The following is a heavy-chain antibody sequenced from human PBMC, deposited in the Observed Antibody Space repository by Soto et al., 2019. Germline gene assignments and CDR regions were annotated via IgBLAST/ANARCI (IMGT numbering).Heavy chain of an antibody. CDR2: IYYSGNT. CDR1: GGSVSSGSYY. D-gene: IGHD6-13*01. J-gene: IGHJ6*02. CDR3: ATTKFPGYSSSWYYYGMGV. Sequence: SETLSLTCTVSGGSVSSGSYYWSWIRQPPGKGLEWIGYIYYSGNTYYNPSLKSRVTISVDTSKNQFSLKLTSMTAADTAVYYCATTKFPGYSSSWYYYGMGVWGQGTTVTVSS. V-gene: IGHV4-31*03.